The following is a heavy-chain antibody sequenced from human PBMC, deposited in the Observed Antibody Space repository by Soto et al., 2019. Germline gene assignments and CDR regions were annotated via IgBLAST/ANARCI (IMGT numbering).Heavy chain of an antibody. CDR3: ARLAMATRRGYYGMDV. Sequence: GASVKLSCKDSGGTFSSNAISWVRQAPRQGLEWMGGIIPIFGTANYAQKFQGGVTITADESTSTAYMELSSLRSEDTAVYYCARLAMATRRGYYGMDVWGQGTTVTVSS. CDR1: GGTFSSNA. V-gene: IGHV1-69*13. D-gene: IGHD5-12*01. CDR2: IIPIFGTA. J-gene: IGHJ6*02.